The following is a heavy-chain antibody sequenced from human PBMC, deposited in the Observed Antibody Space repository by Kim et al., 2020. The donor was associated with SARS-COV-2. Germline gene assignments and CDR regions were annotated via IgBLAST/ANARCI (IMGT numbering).Heavy chain of an antibody. CDR3: AKGGSRYDSSGYYPYYFDY. CDR1: GFTFSSYG. Sequence: GRSLRLSCAASGFTFSSYGMHWVRQAPGKGLEWVAVISYDGSNKYYADSVKGRFTISRDNSKNTLYLQMNSLRAEDTAVYYCAKGGSRYDSSGYYPYYFDYWGQGTLVTVSS. V-gene: IGHV3-30*18. CDR2: ISYDGSNK. D-gene: IGHD3-22*01. J-gene: IGHJ4*02.